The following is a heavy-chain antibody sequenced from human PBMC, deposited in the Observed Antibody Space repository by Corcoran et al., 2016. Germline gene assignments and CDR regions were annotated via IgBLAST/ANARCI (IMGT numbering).Heavy chain of an antibody. V-gene: IGHV3-9*01. CDR2: ISWNSGSI. D-gene: IGHD5-12*01. CDR3: AKDRRDGYNWDWFDP. J-gene: IGHJ5*02. CDR1: GFTFDDYA. Sequence: EVQLVESGGGLVQPGRSLRLSCAASGFTFDDYAMHWVRQAPGKGLEWVSGISWNSGSIGYADSVKGRFTISRDNAKNSLYLQMNSLRAEDTALYYCAKDRRDGYNWDWFDPWGQGTLVTVSS.